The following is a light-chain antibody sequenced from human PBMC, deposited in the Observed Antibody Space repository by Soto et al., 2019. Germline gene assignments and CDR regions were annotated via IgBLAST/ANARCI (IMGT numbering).Light chain of an antibody. J-gene: IGKJ1*01. Sequence: EIVLTQSPGTLSLSPGERATLSCRASQSVSSTYLAWYQQRPGQAPRLLIYGASSRATGIPDRFRGSGSGTDFTLTISSLEPEDFALYYCQQGTDWPPGTFGQGTKVDNK. CDR1: QSVSSTY. V-gene: IGKV3D-20*02. CDR2: GAS. CDR3: QQGTDWPPGT.